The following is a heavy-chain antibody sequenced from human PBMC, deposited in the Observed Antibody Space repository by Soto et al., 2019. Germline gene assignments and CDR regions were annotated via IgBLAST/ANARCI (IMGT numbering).Heavy chain of an antibody. CDR3: AKDDYYDSSGPYAFET. CDR1: GFTFSSYA. CDR2: ISGSGGST. D-gene: IGHD3-22*01. J-gene: IGHJ3*02. V-gene: IGHV3-23*01. Sequence: GGSLRLSCAASGFTFSSYAMSWVRQAPGKGLEWVSAISGSGGSTYYADSVKGRFTIPRDNSKNTLYLQMNSLRAEDTAVYYCAKDDYYDSSGPYAFETWGQGTMVT.